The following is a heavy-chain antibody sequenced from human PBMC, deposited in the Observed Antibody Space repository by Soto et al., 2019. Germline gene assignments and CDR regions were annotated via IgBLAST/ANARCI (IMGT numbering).Heavy chain of an antibody. D-gene: IGHD5-12*01. Sequence: QVQLQQWGAGLLKPSETLSLNCAVTGGSLSGYYWSCIRQPPGKGLEWIGEVKDGGHTNYSPSLRGRVTISSDTSNNQFSLRLNSVTAADTGVYYCARGQEGVVATHWDQGSLVTVSS. V-gene: IGHV4-34*01. CDR1: GGSLSGYY. CDR3: ARGQEGVVATH. CDR2: VKDGGHT. J-gene: IGHJ4*02.